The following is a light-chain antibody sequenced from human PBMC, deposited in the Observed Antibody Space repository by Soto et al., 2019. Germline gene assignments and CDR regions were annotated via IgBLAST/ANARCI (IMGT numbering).Light chain of an antibody. V-gene: IGKV3-20*01. CDR2: GAS. CDR3: QQYGSSPPFS. J-gene: IGKJ3*01. Sequence: EVVLTQSPGTLSLSPGERATLSCRASQSVSSRYLAWYQQKPGQAPRLLMYGASYRAPGIPDRFSGGGSGTDFTLTISRLEPEDFAVYYCQQYGSSPPFSFGPGTKVDIK. CDR1: QSVSSRY.